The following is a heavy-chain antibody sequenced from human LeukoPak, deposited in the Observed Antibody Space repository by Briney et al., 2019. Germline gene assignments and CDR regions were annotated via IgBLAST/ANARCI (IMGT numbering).Heavy chain of an antibody. CDR1: GFTFSSHS. Sequence: GGSLRLSCAASGFTFSSHSMNWVRQAPGKGLEWVSYISSGRSTIYYADSVKGRFTISRDNAKNTLYLQMNSLKSEDTAVYYCAKFGSSGLQGYWGQGTLVTVSS. J-gene: IGHJ4*02. D-gene: IGHD6-6*01. V-gene: IGHV3-48*04. CDR2: ISSGRSTI. CDR3: AKFGSSGLQGY.